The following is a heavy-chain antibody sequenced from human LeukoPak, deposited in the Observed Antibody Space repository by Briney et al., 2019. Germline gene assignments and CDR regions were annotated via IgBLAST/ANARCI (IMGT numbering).Heavy chain of an antibody. Sequence: GGSLRLSCAASGFTFDDYAMHWVRQAPGKGLEWVSGISWNSGSIGYADSVKGRFTIPRDNAKNSLYLQMNSLRAEDMALYYCARSGGAFFDYWGQGTLVTVSS. J-gene: IGHJ4*02. CDR2: ISWNSGSI. V-gene: IGHV3-9*03. CDR3: ARSGGAFFDY. D-gene: IGHD3-10*01. CDR1: GFTFDDYA.